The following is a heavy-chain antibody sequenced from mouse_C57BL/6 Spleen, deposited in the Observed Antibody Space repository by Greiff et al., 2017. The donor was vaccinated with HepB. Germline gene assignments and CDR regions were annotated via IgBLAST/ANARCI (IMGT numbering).Heavy chain of an antibody. CDR3: ARGGYDDYDGFAY. CDR2: IDPSDSYT. J-gene: IGHJ3*01. Sequence: QVQLQQPGAELVMPGASVKLSCKASGYTFTSYWMHWVKQRPGQGLEWIGEIDPSDSYTNYNQKFKGKSTLTVDKSSSTAYMQLSSLTSEDSAVYYCARGGYDDYDGFAYWGQGTLVTVSA. CDR1: GYTFTSYW. D-gene: IGHD2-4*01. V-gene: IGHV1-69*01.